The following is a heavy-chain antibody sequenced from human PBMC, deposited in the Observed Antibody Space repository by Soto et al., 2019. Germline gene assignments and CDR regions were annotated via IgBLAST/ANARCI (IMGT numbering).Heavy chain of an antibody. Sequence: PVGSLRLSCAASGFTFSSYGMHWVRQAPGKGLEWVAVISYDGSNKYYADSVKGRFTISRDNSKNTLYLQMNSLRAEDTAVYYCARGWPVGYYYYYGMDVWGQGTTVTVSS. D-gene: IGHD1-26*01. CDR3: ARGWPVGYYYYYGMDV. CDR1: GFTFSSYG. CDR2: ISYDGSNK. J-gene: IGHJ6*02. V-gene: IGHV3-30*03.